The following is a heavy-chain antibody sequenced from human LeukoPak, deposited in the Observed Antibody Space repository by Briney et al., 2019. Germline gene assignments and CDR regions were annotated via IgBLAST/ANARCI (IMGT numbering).Heavy chain of an antibody. CDR2: IYHSGNT. Sequence: PSQTLSLTCTVSGGSISSGGYYWSWIRQPPGKGLEWIGYIYHSGNTHYNPSLKSRVTISVDRSKNQFSLKLSSVTAADTAVYYCARHCPTNYDILTGYSYYGMDVWGQGTTVTVSS. D-gene: IGHD3-9*01. V-gene: IGHV4-30-2*01. CDR1: GGSISSGGYY. CDR3: ARHCPTNYDILTGYSYYGMDV. J-gene: IGHJ6*02.